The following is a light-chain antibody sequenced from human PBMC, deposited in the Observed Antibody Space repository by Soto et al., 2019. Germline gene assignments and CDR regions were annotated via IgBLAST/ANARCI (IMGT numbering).Light chain of an antibody. CDR2: GAS. CDR3: SPSGNSPT. CDR1: QSVSSGS. J-gene: IGKJ1*01. Sequence: IVLTQAPGTLSLSPGDGATLSCRAGQSVSSGSLVWYQQNPGQAPRLLIYGASRRASGIPDRFSGRGSGPDFTLSISSLEAADFAVYWCSPSGNSPTFGQGTRGQFK. V-gene: IGKV3-20*01.